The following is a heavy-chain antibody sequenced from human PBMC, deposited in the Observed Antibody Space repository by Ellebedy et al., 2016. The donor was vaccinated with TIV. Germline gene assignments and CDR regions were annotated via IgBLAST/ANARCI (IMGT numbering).Heavy chain of an antibody. V-gene: IGHV3-21*01. CDR2: ISGDSLYI. CDR1: GFTFRSYS. D-gene: IGHD2-8*01. Sequence: PGGSLRLSCAASGFTFRSYSMNWVRQAPGKGLEWVSAISGDSLYIYYAESVKGRFTISRDNAENTLHLQMNSLRVEDTAIYYCARDGRAVEAIDYYYGMDVWGQGTTVTVSS. CDR3: ARDGRAVEAIDYYYGMDV. J-gene: IGHJ6*02.